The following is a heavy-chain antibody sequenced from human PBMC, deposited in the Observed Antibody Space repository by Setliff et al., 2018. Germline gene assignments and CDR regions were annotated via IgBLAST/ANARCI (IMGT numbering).Heavy chain of an antibody. CDR3: AYSSDYDFWSGYPPALDY. D-gene: IGHD3-3*01. J-gene: IGHJ4*02. Sequence: SETLSLTCTVSGGSISSSSYYWGWIRQPPGKGLEWIGSIYYRGSTYYNPSLKSRVTISVDTSKNQFSLKLSSVTAADTAVYYCAYSSDYDFWSGYPPALDYWGQGTLVTVSS. CDR1: GGSISSSSYY. CDR2: IYYRGST. V-gene: IGHV4-39*07.